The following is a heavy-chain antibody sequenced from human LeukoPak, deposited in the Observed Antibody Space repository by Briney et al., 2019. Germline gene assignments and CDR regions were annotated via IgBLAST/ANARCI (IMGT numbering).Heavy chain of an antibody. Sequence: GGSLRLSSAASGFTFSSYAMSWVRQAPGKGLEWVSAISGIGVSTYYADSVKGRFTISRDNSKNTLYLQRNSLRAEDTAVYYCAKEYDFWSGYTTYWGQGTLVTVSS. D-gene: IGHD3-3*01. CDR3: AKEYDFWSGYTTY. CDR2: ISGIGVST. V-gene: IGHV3-23*01. J-gene: IGHJ4*02. CDR1: GFTFSSYA.